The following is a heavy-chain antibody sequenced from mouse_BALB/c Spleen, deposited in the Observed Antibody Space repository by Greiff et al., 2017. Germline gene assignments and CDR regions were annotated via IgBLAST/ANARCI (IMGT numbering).Heavy chain of an antibody. Sequence: QVQLQQSGAELAKPGASVKMSCKASGYTFTSYWMHWVKQRPGQGLEWIGYINPSTGYTEYNQKFKDKATLTADKSSSTAYMQLSSLTSEDSAVYYCASLRRRGYYAMDYWGQGTSVTVSS. CDR3: ASLRRRGYYAMDY. D-gene: IGHD2-12*01. V-gene: IGHV1-7*01. CDR2: INPSTGYT. J-gene: IGHJ4*01. CDR1: GYTFTSYW.